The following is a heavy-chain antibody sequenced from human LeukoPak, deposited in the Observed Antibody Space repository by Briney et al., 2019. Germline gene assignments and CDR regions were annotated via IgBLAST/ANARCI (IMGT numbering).Heavy chain of an antibody. J-gene: IGHJ1*01. Sequence: SETLSLTCAAYGGSLSGYYWSWIRQPPGKGLEWIGEINHSGSTNYNPSLKSRVTISVDTSKNQFSLKLSSVTAADTAVYYCARGRRRVTMIVVTYFQHWGQGTLVTVSP. CDR2: INHSGST. CDR3: ARGRRRVTMIVVTYFQH. D-gene: IGHD3-22*01. CDR1: GGSLSGYY. V-gene: IGHV4-34*01.